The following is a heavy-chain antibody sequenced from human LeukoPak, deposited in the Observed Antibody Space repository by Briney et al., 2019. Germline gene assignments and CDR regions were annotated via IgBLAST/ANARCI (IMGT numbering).Heavy chain of an antibody. CDR1: GFNFNIFW. CDR3: AKLLRNNTIYDF. Sequence: GGSLRLSCGASGFNFNIFWMSWVRQAPGKGLEWVASINWAASEVHYAGSVRGRFTVSRDNAKKSLFLQMNSLRVEDTAFYYCAKLLRNNTIYDFWGHGALVTVSS. D-gene: IGHD1/OR15-1a*01. J-gene: IGHJ4*01. V-gene: IGHV3-7*01. CDR2: INWAASEV.